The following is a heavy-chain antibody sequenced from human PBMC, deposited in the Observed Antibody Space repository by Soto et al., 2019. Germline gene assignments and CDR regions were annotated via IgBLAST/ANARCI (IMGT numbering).Heavy chain of an antibody. Sequence: SETLSLTCAVSGGSISSSNWWSWVRQPPGKGLEWIGEIYHSGSTNYNPSLKSRVTISVDKSKNQFSLKLSSVTAADTAVYYCARVKTYYDFWSGYYDSDYYGMDVWGQGTTVTVSS. V-gene: IGHV4-4*02. CDR1: GGSISSSNW. J-gene: IGHJ6*02. D-gene: IGHD3-3*01. CDR3: ARVKTYYDFWSGYYDSDYYGMDV. CDR2: IYHSGST.